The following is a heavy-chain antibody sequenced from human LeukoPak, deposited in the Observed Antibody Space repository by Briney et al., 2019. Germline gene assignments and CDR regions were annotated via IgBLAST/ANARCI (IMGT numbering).Heavy chain of an antibody. Sequence: ASVKVSCKASGYTFTGYFMHWVLQAPGHGLDWMGWINPNTGGTKYAQKFQGSVTMTRDTSIGTAYMELSTVTSDDTAVYFCARVHATGYFSLDLGYWGQGTLVTVSS. CDR2: INPNTGGT. J-gene: IGHJ4*02. CDR3: ARVHATGYFSLDLGY. D-gene: IGHD3-9*01. V-gene: IGHV1-2*02. CDR1: GYTFTGYF.